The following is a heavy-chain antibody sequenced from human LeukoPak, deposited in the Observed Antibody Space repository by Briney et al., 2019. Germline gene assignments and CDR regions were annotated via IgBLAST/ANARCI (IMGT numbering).Heavy chain of an antibody. CDR2: INHSGST. V-gene: IGHV4-34*01. CDR3: ARAHGVYSSSLGFDY. J-gene: IGHJ4*02. D-gene: IGHD6-6*01. Sequence: SETLSLTCAVYGGSFSPYYWSWIRQPPGKGLEWIGEINHSGSTNYNPSLKSRVTISVDTSRNQFSLKLSSVTAADTAVYYCARAHGVYSSSLGFDYWGQGTLVTVSS. CDR1: GGSFSPYY.